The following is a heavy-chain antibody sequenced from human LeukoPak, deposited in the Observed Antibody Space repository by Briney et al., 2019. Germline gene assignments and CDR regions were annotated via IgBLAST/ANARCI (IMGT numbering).Heavy chain of an antibody. CDR1: GFTFISFA. D-gene: IGHD1-26*01. CDR3: AKVAEVGATGYYYYMDV. Sequence: GGSLRLSCAASGFTFISFAMSWVRQAPGKGLEWVSVIYSGGSTYYADSVKGRFTISRDNSKNTLYLQMSSLRAEDTAVYYCAKVAEVGATGYYYYMDVWGKGTTVTISS. CDR2: IYSGGST. J-gene: IGHJ6*03. V-gene: IGHV3-66*01.